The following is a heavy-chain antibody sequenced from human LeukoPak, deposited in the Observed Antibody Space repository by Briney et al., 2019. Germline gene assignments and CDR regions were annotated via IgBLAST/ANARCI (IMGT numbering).Heavy chain of an antibody. CDR1: GFTFSRYG. D-gene: IGHD3-22*01. CDR3: ARDLENYDTGGSCIGF. Sequence: GMSLRLSCAASGFTFSRYGMHWVRQAPGKGLEWVAVIWYDGRNKYYADSVKGRFTISRDNFENMLYLQMNNLRAEDTAMYYCARDLENYDTGGSCIGFWGQGTLVTVFS. CDR2: IWYDGRNK. V-gene: IGHV3-33*01. J-gene: IGHJ4*02.